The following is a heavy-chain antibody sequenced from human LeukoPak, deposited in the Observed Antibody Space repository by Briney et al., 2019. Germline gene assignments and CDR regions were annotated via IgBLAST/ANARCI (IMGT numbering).Heavy chain of an antibody. CDR1: GGSISSYY. CDR2: IYYSGST. CDR3: ARATYCGGDCYEYMDV. J-gene: IGHJ6*03. D-gene: IGHD2-21*01. Sequence: SETLSLTCTVSGGSISSYYWSWIRQPPGKGLEWIGYIYYSGSTNYNPSLKSRVTISVDTSKNQFSLKLSSVTAADTAVYYCARATYCGGDCYEYMDVWGKGTTVTVSS. V-gene: IGHV4-59*08.